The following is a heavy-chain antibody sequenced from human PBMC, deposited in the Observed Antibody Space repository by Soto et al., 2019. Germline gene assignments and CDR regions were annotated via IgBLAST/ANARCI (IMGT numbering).Heavy chain of an antibody. D-gene: IGHD6-19*01. J-gene: IGHJ4*02. CDR2: ISGSGGSS. CDR3: ARRTSGWDLDY. V-gene: IGHV3-23*01. Sequence: EVQLLEPGGGLVQPGGSLRLSCAASGFTFSSYAMSWVRQAPGKGLEWVSAISGSGGSSYYADSVKGRFTISRDNSKNTLYLQMNSLRAEDTAVYYCARRTSGWDLDYWGQGTLVTVSS. CDR1: GFTFSSYA.